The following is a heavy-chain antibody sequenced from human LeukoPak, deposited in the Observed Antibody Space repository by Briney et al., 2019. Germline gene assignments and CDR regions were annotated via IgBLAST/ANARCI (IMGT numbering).Heavy chain of an antibody. Sequence: SVKLSCKASGGTFSSYAISWVRQAPGQGLEWMGPIILIFGTANYAQKYQCRVTSTTDETTSTAYMALSSLRSEDTAVYCCVRAVAGYDSYYYMDVWGKGTTVTVSS. V-gene: IGHV1-69*05. CDR3: VRAVAGYDSYYYMDV. J-gene: IGHJ6*03. D-gene: IGHD6-19*01. CDR1: GGTFSSYA. CDR2: IILIFGTA.